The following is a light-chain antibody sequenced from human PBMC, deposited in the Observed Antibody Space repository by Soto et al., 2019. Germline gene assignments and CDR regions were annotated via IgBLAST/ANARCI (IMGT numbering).Light chain of an antibody. CDR3: KQYGTSPLST. CDR1: QSLDSNY. Sequence: EILLTQSLGTLSLSPGESATLSSRARQSLDSNYLAWYQQKPGQTPRLLIYGVSSRSTGIPDRFTGGGSGTDFTLTNCRLEPEEFEIYFCKQYGTSPLSTFGRGTKLEIK. CDR2: GVS. V-gene: IGKV3-20*01. J-gene: IGKJ2*01.